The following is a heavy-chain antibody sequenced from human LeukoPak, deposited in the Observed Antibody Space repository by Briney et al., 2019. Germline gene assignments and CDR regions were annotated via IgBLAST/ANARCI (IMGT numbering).Heavy chain of an antibody. CDR2: IWYDGSNK. J-gene: IGHJ4*02. Sequence: YGMHWXRXAPGKGLEWVAVIWYDGSNKYYADSVKGRFTISRDNSKNTLYLQMNSLRAEDTAVYYCARGLSDFDYWGQGTLVTVSS. CDR3: ARGLSDFDY. V-gene: IGHV3-33*01. CDR1: YG. D-gene: IGHD6-19*01.